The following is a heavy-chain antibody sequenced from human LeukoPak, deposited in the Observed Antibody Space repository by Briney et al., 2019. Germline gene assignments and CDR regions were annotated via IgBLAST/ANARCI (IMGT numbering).Heavy chain of an antibody. Sequence: AGGSLRLSCAVSGFTFNNYWMSWVRQAPGKGLEWVANIKQDGNEKYYVDSVKGRFTISRDNAKNSLYLQMNSLRAEDTAVYFCARGGGLDVWGQGATVTVSS. CDR2: IKQDGNEK. V-gene: IGHV3-7*03. D-gene: IGHD3-16*01. J-gene: IGHJ6*02. CDR3: ARGGGLDV. CDR1: GFTFNNYW.